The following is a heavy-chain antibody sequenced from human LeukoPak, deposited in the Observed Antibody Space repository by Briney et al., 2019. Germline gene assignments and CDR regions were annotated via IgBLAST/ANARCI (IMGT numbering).Heavy chain of an antibody. Sequence: GGSLRLSCTASGFIFNNFAMSWVRQAPGEGLEWVSTITNTGARTNYADSVKGRFTISRDNSNNTLSLQMNSLRAEDTAIYYCAKGTCISRGCYGNAFDIWGQGTAVTVSS. V-gene: IGHV3-23*01. J-gene: IGHJ3*02. D-gene: IGHD2-2*01. CDR3: AKGTCISRGCYGNAFDI. CDR1: GFIFNNFA. CDR2: ITNTGART.